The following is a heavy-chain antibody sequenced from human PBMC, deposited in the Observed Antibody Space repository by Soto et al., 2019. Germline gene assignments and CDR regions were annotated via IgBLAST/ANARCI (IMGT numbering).Heavy chain of an antibody. J-gene: IGHJ3*02. Sequence: GGSLRLSCAASGFTLSSYSMNWVRQAPGKGLEWVSSISSSSSYIYYADSVKGRFTISRDNAKNSLYLQMNSLRAEDTAVYYCARDKFIDYDSSGPPIVYAFDIWGQGTMVTVSS. V-gene: IGHV3-21*01. D-gene: IGHD3-22*01. CDR2: ISSSSSYI. CDR1: GFTLSSYS. CDR3: ARDKFIDYDSSGPPIVYAFDI.